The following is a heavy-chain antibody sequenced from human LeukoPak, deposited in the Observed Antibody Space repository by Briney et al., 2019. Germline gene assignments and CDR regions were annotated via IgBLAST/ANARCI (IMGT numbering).Heavy chain of an antibody. CDR1: GGSVSSYY. CDR3: ARGYCRDDICQVFPY. D-gene: IGHD2-21*02. V-gene: IGHV4-59*02. Sequence: SETLSLTCTVSGGSVSSYYWSWIRQAPEKGLEWIGYMSYSGRTDYGPSLKSRVTMSVDTSKNQFSLKMSYVTAADTGVYYCARGYCRDDICQVFPYWGQGTLVTVSS. J-gene: IGHJ4*02. CDR2: MSYSGRT.